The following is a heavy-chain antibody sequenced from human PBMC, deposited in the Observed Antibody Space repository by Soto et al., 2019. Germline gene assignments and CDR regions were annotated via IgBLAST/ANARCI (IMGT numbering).Heavy chain of an antibody. CDR1: GGTFSSYA. V-gene: IGHV1-69*01. Sequence: QVQLVQSGAEVKKPGSSVKVSCKASGGTFSSYAISWVRQAPGQGLEWMGGIIPIFGTANYAQKFQGRVTITADESTSTAYMERSSMRSEDTAVYYCARGTAMGGREVKKQWLAYWYFDLWGRGTLVTVSS. D-gene: IGHD6-19*01. CDR3: ARGTAMGGREVKKQWLAYWYFDL. J-gene: IGHJ2*01. CDR2: IIPIFGTA.